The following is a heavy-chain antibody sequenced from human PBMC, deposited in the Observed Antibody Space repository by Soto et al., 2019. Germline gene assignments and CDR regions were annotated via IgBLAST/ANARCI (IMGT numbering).Heavy chain of an antibody. V-gene: IGHV1-2*04. Sequence: ASVKVSCKASGYTFTGYYMHWVRQAPGQGLEWMGWINPNSGGTNYAQKFQGWVTMPRDTSISTAYMELSRLRSDDTAVYYCARTHRTGVEAFDIWGQGTMVTVSS. D-gene: IGHD7-27*01. CDR2: INPNSGGT. J-gene: IGHJ3*02. CDR1: GYTFTGYY. CDR3: ARTHRTGVEAFDI.